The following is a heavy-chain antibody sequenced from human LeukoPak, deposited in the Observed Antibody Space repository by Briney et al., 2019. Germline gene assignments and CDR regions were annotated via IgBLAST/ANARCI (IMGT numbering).Heavy chain of an antibody. CDR1: GGSFSAYY. Sequence: SETLSLTCAVYGGSFSAYYWSWIRQPPGKGLEWIGEINHSGSTNYNPSLKSRVTISVDTSKNQFSLKLSSVTAADTAVYYCARVLGSSGWYLDYWGQGTLVTVSS. CDR3: ARVLGSSGWYLDY. J-gene: IGHJ4*02. V-gene: IGHV4-34*01. D-gene: IGHD6-19*01. CDR2: INHSGST.